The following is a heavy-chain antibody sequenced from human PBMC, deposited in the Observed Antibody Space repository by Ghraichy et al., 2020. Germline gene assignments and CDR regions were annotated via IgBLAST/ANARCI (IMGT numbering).Heavy chain of an antibody. D-gene: IGHD5-18*01. CDR2: IYYTGIT. J-gene: IGHJ6*02. Sequence: SQTLSLTCTVSGGSVSSGTNFWSWIRQPPGKGLEWIGYIYYTGITNYNPSLKSRVTISVDTSKNQFSLKVTSVTAADTAMYYCARGIQTDYYYYGMDVWGQGTTVTVSS. CDR1: GGSVSSGTNF. V-gene: IGHV4-61*01. CDR3: ARGIQTDYYYYGMDV.